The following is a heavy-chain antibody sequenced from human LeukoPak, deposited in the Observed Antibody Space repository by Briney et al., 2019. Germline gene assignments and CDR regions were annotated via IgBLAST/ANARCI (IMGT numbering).Heavy chain of an antibody. V-gene: IGHV4-4*07. J-gene: IGHJ3*02. Sequence: SETLSLTCTVSGGSISSYYWSWIRQPAGKGLEWIGRIYISGSTNYNPSLKSRVTMSVDTSKNQFSLKLSSVTAADTAVYYCASHVINSFTYYDSSGYYAFDIWGQGTMVTVSS. CDR1: GGSISSYY. D-gene: IGHD3-22*01. CDR2: IYISGST. CDR3: ASHVINSFTYYDSSGYYAFDI.